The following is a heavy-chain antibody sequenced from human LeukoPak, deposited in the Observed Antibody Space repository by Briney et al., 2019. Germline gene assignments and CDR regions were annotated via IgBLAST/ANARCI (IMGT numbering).Heavy chain of an antibody. CDR3: ARASFSVVPAAPSPGGTFGY. Sequence: ASVKVSCKASGYTFTSYDINWVRQATGQGLEWMGWMNPNSGNTGYAQKFQGRVTITRNTSISTAYMELSSLRSEDTAVYYCARASFSVVPAAPSPGGTFGYWGQGTLVTVSS. CDR1: GYTFTSYD. V-gene: IGHV1-8*03. CDR2: MNPNSGNT. D-gene: IGHD2-2*01. J-gene: IGHJ4*02.